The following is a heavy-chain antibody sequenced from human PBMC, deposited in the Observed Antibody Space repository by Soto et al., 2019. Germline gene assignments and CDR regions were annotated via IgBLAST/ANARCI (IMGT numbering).Heavy chain of an antibody. CDR1: GYTFTSYG. D-gene: IGHD5-12*01. J-gene: IGHJ5*02. CDR2: ISAYNGNT. CDR3: ARERGDGPTNPPLDP. V-gene: IGHV1-18*04. Sequence: ASVKVSCKASGYTFTSYGISWVRQAPGQGLEWMGWISAYNGNTNYAQKLQGRVTMTTDTSTSTAYMELRSLRSDDTAVYYCARERGDGPTNPPLDPWGQGTLVTVSS.